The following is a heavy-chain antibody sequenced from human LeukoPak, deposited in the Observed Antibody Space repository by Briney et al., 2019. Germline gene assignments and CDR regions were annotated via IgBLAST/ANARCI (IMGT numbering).Heavy chain of an antibody. CDR3: ARTADSSTYYFDY. CDR1: GYSFTSYW. CDR2: IYPGDSDT. V-gene: IGHV5-51*01. D-gene: IGHD5/OR15-5a*01. J-gene: IGHJ4*02. Sequence: GESLKISCKGSGYSFTSYWIGWVRQMPGEGLEWMGIIYPGDSDTRYSPSFQGQVTISADKSISTAYLQWSSLKASDTAMYYCARTADSSTYYFDYWGQGTLVTVSS.